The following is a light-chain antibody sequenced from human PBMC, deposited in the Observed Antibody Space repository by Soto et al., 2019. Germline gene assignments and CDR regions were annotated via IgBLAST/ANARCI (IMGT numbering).Light chain of an antibody. V-gene: IGLV2-14*01. Sequence: QSVLTQPASVSGSPGQSITISCTGTSSDVGTYNYVSWYRHRPGKAPKLMIYDVSYRPSGVSNRFSGSKSANTASLTISGLQAEDEADYYCSSYTTSNTQVFGGGTKLTVL. J-gene: IGLJ3*02. CDR2: DVS. CDR3: SSYTTSNTQV. CDR1: SSDVGTYNY.